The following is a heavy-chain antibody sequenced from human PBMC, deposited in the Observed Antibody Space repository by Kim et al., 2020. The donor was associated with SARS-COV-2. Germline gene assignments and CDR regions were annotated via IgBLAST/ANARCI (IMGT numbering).Heavy chain of an antibody. Sequence: ASVKVSCKVSGYTLTELSMHWVRQAPGKGLEWMGGFDPEDGETIYAQKFQGRVTMTEDTSTDTAYMELSSLRSEDTAVYYCAAGIAVAGTPDIYYYYYGMDVWGQETTVTVSS. D-gene: IGHD6-19*01. V-gene: IGHV1-24*01. CDR1: GYTLTELS. CDR2: FDPEDGET. J-gene: IGHJ6*02. CDR3: AAGIAVAGTPDIYYYYYGMDV.